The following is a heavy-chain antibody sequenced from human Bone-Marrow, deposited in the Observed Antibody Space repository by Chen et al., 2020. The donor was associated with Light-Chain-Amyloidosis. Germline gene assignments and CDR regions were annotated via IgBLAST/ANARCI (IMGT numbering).Heavy chain of an antibody. Sequence: GGGVVQPGGSLRLSCAASGFTFSSYGMHWVRQAPGKGLEWVAFIRYDGSNKYYADSVKGRFTISRDNSKNTLYLQMNSLRAEDTAVYYCAKVAVWNYPDDAFDIWGQGRMVTVSS. V-gene: IGHV3-30*02. CDR1: GFTFSSYG. D-gene: IGHD1-7*01. CDR2: IRYDGSNK. J-gene: IGHJ3*02. CDR3: AKVAVWNYPDDAFDI.